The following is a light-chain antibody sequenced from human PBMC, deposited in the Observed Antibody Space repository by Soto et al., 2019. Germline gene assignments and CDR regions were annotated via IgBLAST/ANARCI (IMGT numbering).Light chain of an antibody. Sequence: SYELTQPLSVSVALGQTARITCGGNNIGSKNVHWYPQKPGQAPVLVIYRDSNRPSGIPERFSGSNSGNTATLTISRAQAGDEADYYCQVWDSSPVVFGGGTKLTVL. CDR3: QVWDSSPVV. J-gene: IGLJ2*01. CDR2: RDS. V-gene: IGLV3-9*01. CDR1: NIGSKN.